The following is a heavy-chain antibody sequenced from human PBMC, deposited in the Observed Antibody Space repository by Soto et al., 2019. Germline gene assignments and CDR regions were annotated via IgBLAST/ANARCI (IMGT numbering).Heavy chain of an antibody. D-gene: IGHD3-10*01. V-gene: IGHV1-18*01. CDR2: FNPKNGNT. CDR1: GYTFTNYG. CDR3: ARVNFGEPLDS. Sequence: GASVKVSGKASGYTFTNYGIDWLRQARGQGIEWMGWFNPKNGNTNYAQTFEGRLTLTTDTSTSTAFMELSNLRSDDTAFYYGARVNFGEPLDSWGQGTLVTVSS. J-gene: IGHJ4*02.